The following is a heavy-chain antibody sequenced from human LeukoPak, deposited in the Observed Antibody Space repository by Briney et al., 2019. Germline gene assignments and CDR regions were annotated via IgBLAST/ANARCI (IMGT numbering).Heavy chain of an antibody. CDR1: GGSLSSSSYY. D-gene: IGHD6-19*01. V-gene: IGHV4-39*01. CDR2: IYYSGDI. Sequence: PSETLSLTCTVSGGSLSSSSYYWGWIRQPPGKGLEWIGSIYYSGDIYYNPSLKSRRVTISVDTSKNQFSLRLSSVTAADTAVYYCARHQWHYYYYMGVWGKGSTVTVSS. CDR3: ARHQWHYYYYMGV. J-gene: IGHJ6*03.